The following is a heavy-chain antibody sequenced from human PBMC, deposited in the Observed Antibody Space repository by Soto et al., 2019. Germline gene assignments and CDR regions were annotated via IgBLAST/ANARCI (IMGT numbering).Heavy chain of an antibody. CDR3: ARLDSRKGHYYDY. V-gene: IGHV4-59*08. CDR2: MYYTGST. D-gene: IGHD2-21*01. Sequence: QVQLQESGPGLVKPPETLSLTCTVSGDSISSYSWTWIRQPPGRRLEWIGYMYYTGSTNYNPSLKSRVSISVDTSKNQFSLKLRSVTAEDTAVYYCARLDSRKGHYYDYWGQGTLVTVSS. J-gene: IGHJ4*02. CDR1: GDSISSYS.